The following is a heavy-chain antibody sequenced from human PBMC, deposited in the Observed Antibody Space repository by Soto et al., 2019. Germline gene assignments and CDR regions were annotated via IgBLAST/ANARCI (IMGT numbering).Heavy chain of an antibody. CDR2: MIPNSGNT. J-gene: IGHJ6*02. V-gene: IGHV1-8*02. D-gene: IGHD4-17*01. CDR1: GDTFSSYA. CDR3: YYYGMDV. Sequence: GASVKVSCKASGDTFSSYAINWVRQATGQGLEWMGGMIPNSGNTDYAQKFQGRVTMTRNTSTSTAYMELSSLRSEDYGQYYYYYYGMDVWGQGTTVTVSS.